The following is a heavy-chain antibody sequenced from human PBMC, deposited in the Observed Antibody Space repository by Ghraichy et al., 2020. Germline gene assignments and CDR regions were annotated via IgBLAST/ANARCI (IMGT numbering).Heavy chain of an antibody. Sequence: LNISCAASGFTFSSYAMSWVRQAPGKGLEWVSAISGSGGSTYYADSVKGRFTISRDNSKNPLYLQMNSLRAEDTAVYYCAKDFRLGELSSHPFDYWGQGTLVTVSS. CDR3: AKDFRLGELSSHPFDY. V-gene: IGHV3-23*01. J-gene: IGHJ4*02. CDR2: ISGSGGST. D-gene: IGHD3-16*02. CDR1: GFTFSSYA.